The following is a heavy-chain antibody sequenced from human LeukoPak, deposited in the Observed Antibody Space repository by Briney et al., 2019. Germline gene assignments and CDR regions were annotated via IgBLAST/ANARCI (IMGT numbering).Heavy chain of an antibody. V-gene: IGHV3-49*04. CDR1: GFTFGDHA. CDR3: TRGPTGRWLYYGMDV. J-gene: IGHJ6*02. Sequence: GGSLRFSCITSGFTFGDHAMSWVRQAPGKGLDRVGLFRSKGYGGTTEYAASVKGRFTISRDDSKSIAYLQRNSLKSEDTAVYYCTRGPTGRWLYYGMDVWGQGTTVIVSS. CDR2: FRSKGYGGTT. D-gene: IGHD5-24*01.